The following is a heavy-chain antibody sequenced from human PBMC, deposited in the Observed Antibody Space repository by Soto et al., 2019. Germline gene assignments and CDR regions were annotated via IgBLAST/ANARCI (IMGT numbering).Heavy chain of an antibody. V-gene: IGHV1-2*02. J-gene: IGHJ5*02. CDR3: AKDKILPATIYGGAYNCFDP. D-gene: IGHD5-12*01. CDR1: GYTFTDFF. CDR2: INPNSGAT. Sequence: ASVKVSCKAYGYTFTDFFLHWLRQVPGQGLEWMGWINPNSGATNYAQKFQGRVTMTRDTSVNTAYMELSRLRSDDTAVYYCAKDKILPATIYGGAYNCFDPWGQGTLVTVSA.